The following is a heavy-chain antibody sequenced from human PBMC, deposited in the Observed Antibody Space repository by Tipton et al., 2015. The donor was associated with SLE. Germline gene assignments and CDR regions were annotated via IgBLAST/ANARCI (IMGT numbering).Heavy chain of an antibody. J-gene: IGHJ5*02. D-gene: IGHD5-24*01. CDR3: ARMRGGYNAHH. V-gene: IGHV4-59*01. CDR2: IHYSGST. Sequence: TLSLTCTVSGGSISSYYWSWIRQPPGKGLEWIGYIHYSGSTNYNPSLKSRVTISVDTSKNQFSLKLSSVTAADTAVYYCARMRGGYNAHHWGQGILVTVSS. CDR1: GGSISSYY.